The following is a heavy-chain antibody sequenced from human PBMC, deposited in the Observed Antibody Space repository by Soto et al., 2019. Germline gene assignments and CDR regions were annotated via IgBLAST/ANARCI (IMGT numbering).Heavy chain of an antibody. Sequence: QVQLQESGPGLVKPSGTLSLTCAVSGGSISSSNWWSWVRQPPGKGLEWIGEIYHSGSTNYNPSLKSRVTISVDKSTNQFSLQLSSVTAADTAVYYCARSRGYYGSGSYFGYWGQGTLVTVSS. D-gene: IGHD3-10*01. CDR1: GGSISSSNW. CDR3: ARSRGYYGSGSYFGY. V-gene: IGHV4-4*02. J-gene: IGHJ4*02. CDR2: IYHSGST.